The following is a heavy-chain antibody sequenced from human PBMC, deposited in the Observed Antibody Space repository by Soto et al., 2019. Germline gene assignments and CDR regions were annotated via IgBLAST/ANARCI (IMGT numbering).Heavy chain of an antibody. CDR2: IIPIFGTA. CDR3: ARAGQGGRQQLVPFDY. CDR1: GGTFSSYA. Sequence: QVQLVQSGAEVKKPGSSVKVSCKASGGTFSSYAISWVRQAPGQGLEWMGGIIPIFGTANYAQKFQGRATITADKSTSTAYMELSSLRSEDTAVYYCARAGQGGRQQLVPFDYWGQGTLVTVSS. D-gene: IGHD6-13*01. J-gene: IGHJ4*02. V-gene: IGHV1-69*06.